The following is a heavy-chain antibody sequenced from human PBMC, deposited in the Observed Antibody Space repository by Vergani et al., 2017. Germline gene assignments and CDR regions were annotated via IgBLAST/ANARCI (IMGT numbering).Heavy chain of an antibody. V-gene: IGHV4-61*02. J-gene: IGHJ1*01. D-gene: IGHD6-19*01. CDR1: GASIVSGYYY. CDR3: TRHGRSGWAGYFQH. Sequence: QVQLQESGPGLVKPSETLSLTCNVSGASIVSGYYYWNWIRQPAGKGLEWIGRIYTSGSANYNPSLKSRVTLSLDTSKNQISLNLTSVTAADTAVYYCTRHGRSGWAGYFQHWGQGTLVTASS. CDR2: IYTSGSA.